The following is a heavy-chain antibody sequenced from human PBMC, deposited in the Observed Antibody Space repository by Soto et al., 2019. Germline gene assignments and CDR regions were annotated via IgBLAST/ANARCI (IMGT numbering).Heavy chain of an antibody. V-gene: IGHV1-45*02. CDR3: AAESNGVLYY. D-gene: IGHD2-8*01. CDR1: GYTFTFRY. J-gene: IGHJ4*02. CDR2: ITPFNGNT. Sequence: SVKVSCKASGYTFTFRYLHLVRQAPGQALEWMGWITPFNGNTNYAQKFQDRVTITRDRSMSTAYMELSSLRSEDTAMYYCAAESNGVLYYWGQGTLVTVSS.